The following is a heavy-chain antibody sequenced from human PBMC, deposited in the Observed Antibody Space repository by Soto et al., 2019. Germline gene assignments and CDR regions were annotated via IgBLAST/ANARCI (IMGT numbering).Heavy chain of an antibody. J-gene: IGHJ4*02. V-gene: IGHV3-30*03. CDR1: GFTFSSYG. Sequence: QVQLVESGGGVVQPGRSLRLSCAASGFTFSSYGMHWVRQAPGKELEWVAIISYDGSNKYYADSVKGRFTISRDNSKNTLYLQMNSLRAEDTAVYYCASDGGYSYGYYFDYWGQGTMVTVSS. CDR2: ISYDGSNK. CDR3: ASDGGYSYGYYFDY. D-gene: IGHD5-18*01.